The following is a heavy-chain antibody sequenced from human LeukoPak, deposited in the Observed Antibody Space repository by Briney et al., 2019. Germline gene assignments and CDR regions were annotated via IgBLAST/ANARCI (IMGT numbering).Heavy chain of an antibody. CDR2: IYHSGST. Sequence: SETLSLTCTVSGYSISSGYYWGWIRQPPGKGLEWIGTIYHSGSTYYNPSLKSRVTISVDRSKNQFSLKLSSVTAADTAVYYCAREISDYGGNSGGDAFDIWGQGTMVTVSS. D-gene: IGHD4-23*01. J-gene: IGHJ3*02. V-gene: IGHV4-38-2*02. CDR3: AREISDYGGNSGGDAFDI. CDR1: GYSISSGYY.